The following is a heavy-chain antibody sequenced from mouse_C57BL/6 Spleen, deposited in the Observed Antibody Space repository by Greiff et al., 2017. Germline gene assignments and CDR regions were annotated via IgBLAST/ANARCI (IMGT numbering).Heavy chain of an antibody. CDR2: ISSGSSTI. CDR1: GFTFSDYG. V-gene: IGHV5-17*01. Sequence: EVKLMESGGGLVKPGGSLKLSCAASGFTFSDYGMHWVRQAPEKGLEWVAYISSGSSTIYYADTVKGRFTISRANAKNTLFLQMTRLRCEDTAMYYCARGRGRGYFDVWGTGTTVTVSS. D-gene: IGHD3-3*01. J-gene: IGHJ1*03. CDR3: ARGRGRGYFDV.